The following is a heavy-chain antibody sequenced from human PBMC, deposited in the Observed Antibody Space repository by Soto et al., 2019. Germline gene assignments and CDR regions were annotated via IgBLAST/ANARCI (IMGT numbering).Heavy chain of an antibody. CDR1: GGSISSYY. Sequence: QVQLQESGPGLVKPSETLSLTCTVSGGSISSYYWSWIRQPPGKGLEWIGYIYYSGSTNYNPSLKSRVTISVDTSKNQFSLKLISVTAADTAVYYCARRAGIWFGELHFDYWGQGTLVTVSS. CDR2: IYYSGST. CDR3: ARRAGIWFGELHFDY. J-gene: IGHJ4*02. V-gene: IGHV4-59*01. D-gene: IGHD3-10*01.